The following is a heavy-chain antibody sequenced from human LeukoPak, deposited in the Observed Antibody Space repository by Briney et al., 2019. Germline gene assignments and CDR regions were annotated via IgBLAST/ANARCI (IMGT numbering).Heavy chain of an antibody. CDR3: ARAKSLYSSSSPFDY. CDR2: ISAYNGNT. D-gene: IGHD6-6*01. Sequence: ASVKVSCKASGYTFTSYGISWVRQAPGQGLEWMGWISAYNGNTNYAQKLQGRVTMTTDTSTSTAYMELRSLRSDDTAVYYCARAKSLYSSSSPFDYWGQGTLVTVSS. J-gene: IGHJ4*02. V-gene: IGHV1-18*01. CDR1: GYTFTSYG.